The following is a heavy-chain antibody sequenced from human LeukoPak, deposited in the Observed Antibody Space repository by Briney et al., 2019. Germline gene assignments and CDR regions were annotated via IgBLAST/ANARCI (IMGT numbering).Heavy chain of an antibody. Sequence: GSLRLSCGASGFTFSTYAIHWVRQAPGKGLGWVAGVSKGGNTKYYADSVKGRFTISRDNSKNTVYLQMNSLRTEDTSVYYCARGIQPPKYYGSGSDTFDIWGQGTMVTVSS. CDR2: VSKGGNTK. CDR3: ARGIQPPKYYGSGSDTFDI. J-gene: IGHJ3*02. V-gene: IGHV3-30*04. CDR1: GFTFSTYA. D-gene: IGHD3-10*01.